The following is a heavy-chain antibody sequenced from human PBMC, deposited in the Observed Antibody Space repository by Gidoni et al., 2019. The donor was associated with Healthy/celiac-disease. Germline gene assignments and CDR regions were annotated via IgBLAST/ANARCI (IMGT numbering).Heavy chain of an antibody. Sequence: EVQLVESGGGLVQLGGSLRLSCEASGFTFSSYWMHWVRQAPGKGLVWVSRINSDGSSTSYADSVKGRFTISRDNAKNTLYLQMNSLRAEDTAVYYCARCGTAMDFCHYDYWGQGTLVTVSS. D-gene: IGHD5-18*01. CDR2: INSDGSST. V-gene: IGHV3-74*01. CDR3: ARCGTAMDFCHYDY. CDR1: GFTFSSYW. J-gene: IGHJ4*02.